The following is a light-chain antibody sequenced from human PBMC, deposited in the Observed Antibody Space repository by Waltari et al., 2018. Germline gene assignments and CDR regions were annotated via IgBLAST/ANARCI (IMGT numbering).Light chain of an antibody. J-gene: IGLJ3*02. Sequence: QSVLTQPPSVSAAPGQKATISCSGRSSNIGTNYVSWYQQLPGTAPKLLIYENNKRPSGIPDRFSGSKSGTSATLGITGLQTGDEADYYCGTWDSSLSAGVFGGGTKLTVL. V-gene: IGLV1-51*02. CDR2: ENN. CDR3: GTWDSSLSAGV. CDR1: SSNIGTNY.